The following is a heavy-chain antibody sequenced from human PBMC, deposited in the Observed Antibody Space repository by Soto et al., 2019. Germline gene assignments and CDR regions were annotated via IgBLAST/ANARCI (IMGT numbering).Heavy chain of an antibody. CDR2: ISAYNGNT. D-gene: IGHD3-10*01. CDR1: GYTFTSYG. J-gene: IGHJ3*02. V-gene: IGHV1-18*01. Sequence: GASVKVSCKASGYTFTSYGISWVRQAPGQGLEWMGWISAYNGNTNYAQKLQGRVTMTTDTSTSTAYMELRSLRSDDTAVYYCAREELLLWFGEPPSGGAFDIWGQGTMVTVSS. CDR3: AREELLLWFGEPPSGGAFDI.